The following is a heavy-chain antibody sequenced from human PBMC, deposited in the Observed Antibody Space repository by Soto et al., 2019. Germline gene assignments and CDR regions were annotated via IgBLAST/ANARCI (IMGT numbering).Heavy chain of an antibody. J-gene: IGHJ4*02. Sequence: GESLKISCKGSGYSFTSYWIGWVRQMPGKGLEWMGIIYPVDSDTRYSPSFQGQVTISADKSISTAYLQWSSLKASDTAMYYCARPYCSGGSCYSYYSDYWGQGTLVTVSS. CDR1: GYSFTSYW. D-gene: IGHD2-15*01. CDR2: IYPVDSDT. CDR3: ARPYCSGGSCYSYYSDY. V-gene: IGHV5-51*01.